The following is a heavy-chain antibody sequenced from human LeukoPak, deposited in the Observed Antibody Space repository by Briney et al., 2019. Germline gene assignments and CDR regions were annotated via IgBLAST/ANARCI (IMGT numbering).Heavy chain of an antibody. D-gene: IGHD3-10*02. CDR1: GFTFTNYA. Sequence: GGSLRLSCAASGFTFTNYAMHWVRQTPGKGLQWVGLISSDGRENIYADPVKGRFTVSRDNSKNTLYLQMNSLRPEDTAVYYCVKGLVETTMSYSVDYWGQGALVTVSS. J-gene: IGHJ4*02. CDR3: VKGLVETTMSYSVDY. V-gene: IGHV3-30*18. CDR2: ISSDGREN.